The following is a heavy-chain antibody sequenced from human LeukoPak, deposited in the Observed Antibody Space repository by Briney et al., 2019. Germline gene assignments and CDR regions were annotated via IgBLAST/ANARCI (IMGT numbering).Heavy chain of an antibody. CDR3: ARGVGSSGWYDGGYFDY. J-gene: IGHJ4*02. V-gene: IGHV3-21*01. Sequence: PGGSLRLSCAASGFTFSSYSMNWVRQAPGKGPEWVSSISSSSSYIYYADSVKGRFTISRDNAKNSLYLQMNSLRAEDTAVYYCARGVGSSGWYDGGYFDYWGQGTLVTVSS. CDR1: GFTFSSYS. D-gene: IGHD6-19*01. CDR2: ISSSSSYI.